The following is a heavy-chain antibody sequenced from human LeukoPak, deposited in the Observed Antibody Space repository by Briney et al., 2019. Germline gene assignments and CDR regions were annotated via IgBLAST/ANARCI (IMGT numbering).Heavy chain of an antibody. CDR3: AKVDYYDSSGLVDP. V-gene: IGHV3-30*18. Sequence: RSLRLSCAASGFTFGSYGMHWVRQAPGKGLEWVAVISYDGSNKYYADSVKGRFTISRDNSKNTLYLQMNSLRAEDTAVYYCAKVDYYDSSGLVDPWGQGTLVTVSS. D-gene: IGHD3-22*01. CDR1: GFTFGSYG. J-gene: IGHJ5*02. CDR2: ISYDGSNK.